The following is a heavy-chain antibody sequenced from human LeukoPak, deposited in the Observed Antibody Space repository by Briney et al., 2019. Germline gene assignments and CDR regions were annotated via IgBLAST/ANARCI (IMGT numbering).Heavy chain of an antibody. CDR3: ARDVHHMITFGGVIPSQEDAFDI. D-gene: IGHD3-16*02. CDR2: INPNSGGT. V-gene: IGHV1-2*02. J-gene: IGHJ3*02. CDR1: GYTFTGYY. Sequence: GASVKVSCKASGYTFTGYYMHWVRQAPGQGLEWMGWINPNSGGTNYAQMFQGRVAMTRDTSISTAYMELSRLRSDDTAVYYCARDVHHMITFGGVIPSQEDAFDIWGQGTMVTVSS.